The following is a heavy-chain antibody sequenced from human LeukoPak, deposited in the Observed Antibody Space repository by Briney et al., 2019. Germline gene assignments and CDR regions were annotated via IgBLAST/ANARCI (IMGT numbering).Heavy chain of an antibody. CDR1: GLTFSSHW. J-gene: IGHJ5*02. Sequence: QPGGSLRLSCAASGLTFSSHWMHWVRQAPGKGLVWVSRITNDGSSTTYADSVKGRFTISRDNGKSSLYLQMNSLRDEDTAVYYCAREGYCSGGTCGFFDPWGQGTLVTVSS. V-gene: IGHV3-74*01. CDR2: ITNDGSST. CDR3: AREGYCSGGTCGFFDP. D-gene: IGHD2-15*01.